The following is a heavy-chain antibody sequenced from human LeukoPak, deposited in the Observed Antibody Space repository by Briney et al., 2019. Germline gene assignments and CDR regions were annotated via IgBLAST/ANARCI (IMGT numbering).Heavy chain of an antibody. J-gene: IGHJ4*02. CDR2: ISYDGSNK. CDR1: GFTFSSYG. D-gene: IGHD6-19*01. Sequence: GGSLRLSCAASGFTFSSYGMHWVRQAPGKGLEWVAVISYDGSNKYYADSVKGRFTISRDNSKNTLYLQMNSLRSEDTAVYYCAKGPVAGWIDYWGQGTLVTVSS. V-gene: IGHV3-30*18. CDR3: AKGPVAGWIDY.